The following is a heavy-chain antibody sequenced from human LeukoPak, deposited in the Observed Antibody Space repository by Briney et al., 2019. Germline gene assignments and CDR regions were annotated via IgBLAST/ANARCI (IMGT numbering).Heavy chain of an antibody. CDR1: GFTFSSYG. J-gene: IGHJ4*02. D-gene: IGHD3-22*01. CDR3: AKDRNYYDSSGYPDD. Sequence: GGSLRLSRAASGFTFSSYGMHWVRQAPGKGLEWVAVTSYDGSNKYYADSVKGRFTISRDNSKNTLYLQMNSLRAEDTAVYYCAKDRNYYDSSGYPDDWGQGTLVTVSS. V-gene: IGHV3-30*18. CDR2: TSYDGSNK.